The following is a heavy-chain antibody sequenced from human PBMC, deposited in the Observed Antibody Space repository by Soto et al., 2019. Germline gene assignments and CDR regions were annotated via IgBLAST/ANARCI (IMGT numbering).Heavy chain of an antibody. CDR3: RSSTSCYDESCVDV. Sequence: SETLSLTCAVSGYSVSSGNYWAWIRQPPGRGLEWIGSLYHIGSTHYNTSLKSRVTISVDTSKNHFSLELSSVTAADTAIYYCRSSTSCYDESCVDVWGQGTMVTVSS. D-gene: IGHD2-2*01. V-gene: IGHV4-38-2*01. CDR2: LYHIGST. CDR1: GYSVSSGNY. J-gene: IGHJ6*02.